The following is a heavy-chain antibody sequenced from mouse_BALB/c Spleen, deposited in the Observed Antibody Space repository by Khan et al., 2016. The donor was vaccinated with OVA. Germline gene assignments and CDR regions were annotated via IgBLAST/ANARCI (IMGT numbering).Heavy chain of an antibody. D-gene: IGHD1-2*01. CDR1: GYSITSGYG. J-gene: IGHJ2*01. CDR2: ISYSGST. V-gene: IGHV3-2*02. CDR3: ARTARIKY. Sequence: EVQLQESGPGLVKPSQSLSLTCTVTGYSITSGYGWNWIRQFPGNKLEWMGNISYSGSTNYNQSLKRRISITRDTSKNQFFLQLNSVTTEDTATYYCARTARIKYWGQGTTLTVSS.